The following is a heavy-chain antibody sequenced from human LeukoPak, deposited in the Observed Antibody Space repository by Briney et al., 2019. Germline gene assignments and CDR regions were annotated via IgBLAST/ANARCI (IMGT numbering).Heavy chain of an antibody. CDR2: ISWNSGDI. Sequence: PGRSLRLSCAASGFTFDDYAMHWVRQAPGKGLEWVSGISWNSGDIGYADSVKGRFTISRDNAKNSLYLQMNNLRAEDTAVYYCARAEETTWGIDPWGQGTLVTVSS. CDR1: GFTFDDYA. D-gene: IGHD3-16*01. CDR3: ARAEETTWGIDP. J-gene: IGHJ5*02. V-gene: IGHV3-9*01.